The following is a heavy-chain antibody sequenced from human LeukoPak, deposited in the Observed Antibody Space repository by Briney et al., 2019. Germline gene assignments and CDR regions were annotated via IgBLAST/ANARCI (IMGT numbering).Heavy chain of an antibody. V-gene: IGHV1-8*01. CDR1: GYTFTSYD. D-gene: IGHD4-17*01. J-gene: IGHJ4*02. CDR2: MNPKSGNT. CDR3: ARVYGDPDC. Sequence: ASVKVSCKASGYTFTSYDINWVRQATGQGLEWMGWMNPKSGNTGSAQKFQGRVTMTRDSPISTAYMELTSLRSEDTAVYDCARVYGDPDCWGQGTLVTVSS.